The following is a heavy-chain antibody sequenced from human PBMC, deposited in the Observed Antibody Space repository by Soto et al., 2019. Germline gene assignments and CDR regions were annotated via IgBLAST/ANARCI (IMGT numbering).Heavy chain of an antibody. V-gene: IGHV4-39*01. CDR3: ARHREATTEYFDS. J-gene: IGHJ4*02. D-gene: IGHD1-1*01. Sequence: ETLSLTCTVSGGSISSSTYYWGWIRQPPGKGLEWIGSFYYSGTTFYDPSLRSRVTISVDTSKNQFSLKLSSVTAADTAVYYCARHREATTEYFDSWGQGTLVTVSS. CDR2: FYYSGTT. CDR1: GGSISSSTYY.